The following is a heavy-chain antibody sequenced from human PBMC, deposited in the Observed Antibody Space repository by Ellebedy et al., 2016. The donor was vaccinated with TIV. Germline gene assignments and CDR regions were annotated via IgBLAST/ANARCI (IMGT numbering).Heavy chain of an antibody. Sequence: GESLKISCAASGFTFSIYGMHWVRQAPGKGLEWVAFMSYDGSKKDYADSVKGRFTISRDNSKNTLYLQMNSLKAEDTAVYYCAKTEGRDGYGRYYYGMDVWGRGTTVTVSS. CDR1: GFTFSIYG. CDR2: MSYDGSKK. D-gene: IGHD5-24*01. V-gene: IGHV3-30*02. J-gene: IGHJ6*02. CDR3: AKTEGRDGYGRYYYGMDV.